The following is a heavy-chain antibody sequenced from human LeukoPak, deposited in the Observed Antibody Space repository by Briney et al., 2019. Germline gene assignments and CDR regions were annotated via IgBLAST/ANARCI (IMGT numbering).Heavy chain of an antibody. CDR2: INPSGGST. V-gene: IGHV1-46*01. D-gene: IGHD5-24*01. CDR3: ATPPLFRDGYNPGRDY. CDR1: GYTFSTYP. J-gene: IGHJ4*02. Sequence: ASVKVSCKASGYTFSTYPMNWVRQAPGQGLEWMGIINPSGGSTSYAQKFQGRVTMTRDTSTSTVYMELSSLRSEDTAVYYCATPPLFRDGYNPGRDYWGQGTLVTVSS.